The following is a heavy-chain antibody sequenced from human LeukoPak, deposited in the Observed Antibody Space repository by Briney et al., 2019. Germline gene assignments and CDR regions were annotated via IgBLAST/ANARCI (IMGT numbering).Heavy chain of an antibody. CDR3: ARERQYCSGGSCYSELDY. V-gene: IGHV3-7*01. CDR1: GFSFSSYW. Sequence: GGSLRLSCAASGFSFSSYWMSWVRQAPGKRLEWVANIKQDGSEKYYVDSVKGRFTISRDNAKNSLYLQMNSLRAEDTAVYYCARERQYCSGGSCYSELDYWGQGTLVTVSS. D-gene: IGHD2-15*01. CDR2: IKQDGSEK. J-gene: IGHJ4*02.